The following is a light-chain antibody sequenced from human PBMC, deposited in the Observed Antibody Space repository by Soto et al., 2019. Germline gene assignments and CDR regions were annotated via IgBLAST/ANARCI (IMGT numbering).Light chain of an antibody. CDR1: SSDVGSYNL. CDR3: CSYAGSTTLVL. J-gene: IGLJ2*01. V-gene: IGLV2-23*02. CDR2: EVT. Sequence: QSALTQPASVSGSPGQSITISCTGTSSDVGSYNLVSWYQQHPGKAPKLIIYEVTERPSGVSNRFFASKSGNTASLTISGLQAEDEADYYCCSYAGSTTLVLFGGGTKLTVL.